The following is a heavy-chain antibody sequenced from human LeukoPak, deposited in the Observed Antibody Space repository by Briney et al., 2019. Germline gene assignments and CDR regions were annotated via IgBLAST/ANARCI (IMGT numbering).Heavy chain of an antibody. CDR1: GFTFSAYW. Sequence: GGSLRLSCAASGFTFSAYWMHWVRQAPGKGLVWVSRINGDGSSTTYEDSVKGRFTISRDNAKNTVYLQMNSLRAEDTAVYYCAKDPIGYCSGGSCYSGFDYWGQGTLVTVSS. J-gene: IGHJ4*02. D-gene: IGHD2-15*01. V-gene: IGHV3-74*03. CDR2: INGDGSST. CDR3: AKDPIGYCSGGSCYSGFDY.